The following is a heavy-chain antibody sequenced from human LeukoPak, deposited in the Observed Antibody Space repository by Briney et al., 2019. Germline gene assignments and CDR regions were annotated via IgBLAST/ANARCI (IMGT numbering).Heavy chain of an antibody. Sequence: PSQTLSLTCTVSGGSISSGSYYWSWIRQPAGKGLEWIGRIYTSGSTNYNPSLKSRVTISVDTSKNQFSLKLSSVTAADTAVYYCARSSWDDCSSTSCYRWFDPWGQGTLVTVSS. CDR1: GGSISSGSYY. J-gene: IGHJ5*02. CDR2: IYTSGST. V-gene: IGHV4-61*02. CDR3: ARSSWDDCSSTSCYRWFDP. D-gene: IGHD2-2*01.